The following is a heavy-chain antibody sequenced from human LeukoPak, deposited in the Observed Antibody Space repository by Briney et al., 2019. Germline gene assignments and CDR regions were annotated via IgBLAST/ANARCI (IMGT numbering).Heavy chain of an antibody. D-gene: IGHD1-26*01. CDR3: ARSWSGSLDY. V-gene: IGHV6-1*01. Sequence: SQTLSLTCAISGDSVSSKSAAWNWIRQSPSRGLEWLGRTYYRSKWYNDYALSVKSRIIINPDTSNQFSLQLNSVTPDDTAVCYCARSWSGSLDYWGQGTLVTVSS. CDR1: GDSVSSKSAA. CDR2: TYYRSKWYN. J-gene: IGHJ4*02.